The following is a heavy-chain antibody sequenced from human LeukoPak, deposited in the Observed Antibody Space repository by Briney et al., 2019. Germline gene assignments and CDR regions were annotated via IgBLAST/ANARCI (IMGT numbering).Heavy chain of an antibody. V-gene: IGHV4-34*01. D-gene: IGHD6-13*01. J-gene: IGHJ4*02. CDR3: ARGYSSSWYVGY. CDR2: INHSGST. CDR1: GVSISAYY. Sequence: SETLSLTCSVSGVSISAYYWSWIRQPPGKGLEWIGEINHSGSTNYNPSLKSRVTISVDTSKNQFSLKLSSVTAADPAVYYCARGYSSSWYVGYWGQGTLVTVSS.